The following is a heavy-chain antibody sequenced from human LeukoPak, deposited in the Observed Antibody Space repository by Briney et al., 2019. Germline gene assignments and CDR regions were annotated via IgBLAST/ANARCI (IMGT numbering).Heavy chain of an antibody. D-gene: IGHD3-22*01. CDR3: AKDRREYHYDSSGYYFDY. J-gene: IGHJ4*02. CDR2: ISYDGSNK. CDR1: GFTFSSYS. V-gene: IGHV3-30*18. Sequence: PGGSLRLSCAASGFTFSSYSMQWVRQAPGKGLERVAVISYDGSNKYYADSVKGRFTISRDNSKNTLYLQMNSLRAEDTAVYYCAKDRREYHYDSSGYYFDYWGQGTLVTVSS.